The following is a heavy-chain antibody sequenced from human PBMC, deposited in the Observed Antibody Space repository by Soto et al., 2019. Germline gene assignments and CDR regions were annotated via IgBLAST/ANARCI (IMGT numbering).Heavy chain of an antibody. CDR2: MSTYNENK. CDR3: AKDAREAAPSDV. Sequence: GASVKVSCKASGYAFTSYGINWVRRAPGQGLEWVGWMSTYNENKVYAQRLQGRVAMTMDAATSTASLDPRHLRSDDTAVYYCAKDAREAAPSDVWGQGTMVTVSS. V-gene: IGHV1-18*01. D-gene: IGHD2-15*01. CDR1: GYAFTSYG. J-gene: IGHJ3*01.